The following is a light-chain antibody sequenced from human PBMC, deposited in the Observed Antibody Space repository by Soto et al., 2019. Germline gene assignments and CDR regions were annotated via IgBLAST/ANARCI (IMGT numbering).Light chain of an antibody. CDR3: QQYNDSPLT. V-gene: IGKV3-11*01. J-gene: IGKJ3*01. Sequence: EIVLTQSPATLSLSPGERATLSCRASQSLSSYLAWYQQKPGQAPRLLIYDASNRDTDIPDRFNGSGSGTDFALTISRLEPEDFALYYCQQYNDSPLTFGPGTKVDVK. CDR1: QSLSSY. CDR2: DAS.